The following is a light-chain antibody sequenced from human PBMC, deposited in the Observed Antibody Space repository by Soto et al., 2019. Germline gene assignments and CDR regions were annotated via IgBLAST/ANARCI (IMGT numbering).Light chain of an antibody. J-gene: IGKJ4*01. CDR3: QQFDNLPPRLT. CDR1: QDINNY. CDR2: DAS. V-gene: IGKV1-33*01. Sequence: DLQMTQSPSSLSASVGDRVTITCQASQDINNYLNWYQQKPGKAPKLLIFDASNLETGVPSRFSGSGSGTDFTFTISSLQPEDIATYYCQQFDNLPPRLTFGGGTKVEIK.